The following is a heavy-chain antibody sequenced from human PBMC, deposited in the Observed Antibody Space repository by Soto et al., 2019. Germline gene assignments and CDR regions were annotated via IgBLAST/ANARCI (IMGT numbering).Heavy chain of an antibody. J-gene: IGHJ4*02. CDR3: EHTPAPDTLGH. Sequence: QITLKESGPTLVKPTQTLTLTCTFSGVSLTTAGVGVTWIRQPPGKGLEWLGLIYWNGIERYSPSLNSRLSLTNDTSKDQMVPTMPHVGPVDTATSDCEHTPAPDTLGHWGQGTLVTVSS. CDR2: IYWNGIE. CDR1: GVSLTTAGVG. V-gene: IGHV2-5*01.